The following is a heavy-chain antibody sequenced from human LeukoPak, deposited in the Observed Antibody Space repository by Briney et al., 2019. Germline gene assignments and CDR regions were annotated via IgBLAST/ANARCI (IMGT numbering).Heavy chain of an antibody. V-gene: IGHV3-33*01. CDR1: GFVFSNYG. CDR2: TWYDESNK. D-gene: IGHD2-21*02. J-gene: IGHJ3*02. Sequence: GGSLRLSCAASGFVFSNYGMHWVRQAPGKGLEWVALTWYDESNKYYADSVKGRFTISRDNSKNTLYLQMNSLRAEDTAVYYCARDLWCGADCYGTFDIWGQGTMVSVSS. CDR3: ARDLWCGADCYGTFDI.